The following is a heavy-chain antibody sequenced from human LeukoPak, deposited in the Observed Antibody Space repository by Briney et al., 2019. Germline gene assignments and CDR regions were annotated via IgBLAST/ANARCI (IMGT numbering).Heavy chain of an antibody. J-gene: IGHJ5*02. D-gene: IGHD3-3*01. CDR3: ARHGSNLATYHDFWSGYLNWFDP. V-gene: IGHV5-51*01. CDR2: IYPGDSDT. Sequence: GESLKISCKGSGYSFTSYWIGWVRQMPGKGLEWMGIIYPGDSDTRYSPSFQGQVTISADKSISTAYLQWSSLKASDTAMYYCARHGSNLATYHDFWSGYLNWFDPWGQGTLVTVSS. CDR1: GYSFTSYW.